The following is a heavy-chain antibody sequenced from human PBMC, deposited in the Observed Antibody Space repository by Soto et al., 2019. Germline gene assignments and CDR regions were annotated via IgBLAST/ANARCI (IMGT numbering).Heavy chain of an antibody. CDR2: LIPLFGTT. D-gene: IGHD7-27*01. J-gene: IGHJ4*02. V-gene: IGHV1-69*06. Sequence: QVQLVQSGAEVKKPGSSVKVSCEASGGTFSGHAISWVRQAPGQGPEWMGGLIPLFGTTQHAQNFQDRLSITADKSTSTAYMELTSLRFEDTAIYYCARGPNWGYRFDSWGQGTLVTVSS. CDR1: GGTFSGHA. CDR3: ARGPNWGYRFDS.